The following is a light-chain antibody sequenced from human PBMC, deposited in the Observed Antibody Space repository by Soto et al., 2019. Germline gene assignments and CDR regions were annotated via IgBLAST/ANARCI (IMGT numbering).Light chain of an antibody. CDR2: VNT. J-gene: IGLJ3*02. CDR3: QSYDNRLGGSRV. V-gene: IGLV1-40*01. CDR1: SSNIGNNY. Sequence: QSVLTQPPSVSAAPGQKVTISCSGSSSNIGNNYVSWYQQLPGTAPKLLISVNTNRPSGVPDRFSASKSGTSASLAITGLQAEDEADYYCQSYDNRLGGSRVFGGGTKLTVL.